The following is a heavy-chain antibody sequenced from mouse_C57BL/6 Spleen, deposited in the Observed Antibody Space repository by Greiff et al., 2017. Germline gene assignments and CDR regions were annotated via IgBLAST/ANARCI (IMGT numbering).Heavy chain of an antibody. V-gene: IGHV5-9-1*02. J-gene: IGHJ2*01. CDR2: ISSGGDYF. CDR3: TREGLFTTVVSTDYFDY. CDR1: GFTFSSYA. Sequence: EVMLVESGEGLVKPGGSLKLSCAASGFTFSSYAMSWVRQTPEKRLEWVAYISSGGDYFYYADTVKGRFTISRANARNTRYQQMSSLKSEDTAMYYCTREGLFTTVVSTDYFDYWGQGTTLTVSS. D-gene: IGHD1-1*01.